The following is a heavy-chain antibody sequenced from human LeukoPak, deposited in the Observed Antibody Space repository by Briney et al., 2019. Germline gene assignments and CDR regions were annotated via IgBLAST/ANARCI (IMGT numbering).Heavy chain of an antibody. CDR1: GFTFSNFW. V-gene: IGHV3-7*04. Sequence: GGSLRLSCAASGFTFSNFWMGWARQAPGKGLEWVASIKYDESERHHVDSVGGRFTISRDNAKNSLYLQMNSLRAEDTAVYFCTRVTTNGYFDYWGQGTLVTVSS. J-gene: IGHJ4*02. CDR2: IKYDESER. CDR3: TRVTTNGYFDY. D-gene: IGHD1-1*01.